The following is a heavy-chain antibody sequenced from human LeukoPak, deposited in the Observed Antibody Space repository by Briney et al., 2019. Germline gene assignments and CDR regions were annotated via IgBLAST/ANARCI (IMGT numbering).Heavy chain of an antibody. J-gene: IGHJ5*02. CDR1: GGTFSTYA. V-gene: IGHV1-69*13. D-gene: IGHD2-2*01. CDR2: ITPIFAIA. CDR3: ARAVRGSYCSSSSCLPLNWFDP. Sequence: GASVKVSCKASGGTFSTYAISWARQAPGQGLEWMGQITPIFAIANYAQKFQGRVTITADESTSTAYMELSSLISEDTAVYYCARAVRGSYCSSSSCLPLNWFDPWGQGTLVTVSS.